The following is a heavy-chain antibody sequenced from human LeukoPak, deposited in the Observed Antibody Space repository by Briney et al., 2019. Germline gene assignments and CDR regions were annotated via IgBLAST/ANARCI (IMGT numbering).Heavy chain of an antibody. CDR2: IIHSGST. CDR1: GGSFSGYY. D-gene: IGHD2-2*01. V-gene: IGHV4-34*12. CDR3: ARVRSIVVVPANTRFDY. Sequence: SETLSLTCAVYGGSFSGYYWGWIRQPQGKGLEWIGEIIHSGSTNYNPSLKSQVTISVDTSKNQFSLKLSSVTAADTAVYYCARVRSIVVVPANTRFDYWGQGTLVTVSS. J-gene: IGHJ4*02.